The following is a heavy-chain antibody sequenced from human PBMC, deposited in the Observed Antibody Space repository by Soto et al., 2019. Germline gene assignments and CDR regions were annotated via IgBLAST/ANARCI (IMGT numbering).Heavy chain of an antibody. CDR1: GFTFSSYA. J-gene: IGHJ6*02. Sequence: GSLRLSCAASGFTFSSYAMHWVRQAPGKGLEWVAVISYDGSNKYYADSVKGRFTISRDNSKNTLYLQMNSLRAEDTAVYYCASGVGGMDVWGQGTTVTVSS. V-gene: IGHV3-30-3*01. D-gene: IGHD2-8*01. CDR3: ASGVGGMDV. CDR2: ISYDGSNK.